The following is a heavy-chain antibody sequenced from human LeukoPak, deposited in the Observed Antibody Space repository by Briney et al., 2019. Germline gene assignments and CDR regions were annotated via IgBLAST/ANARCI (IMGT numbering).Heavy chain of an antibody. D-gene: IGHD1-26*01. CDR3: ARTPKXWXGSGYFQH. CDR2: INHSGST. V-gene: IGHV4-34*01. Sequence: SETLSLTCAVYGGSFSGYYWSWIRQPPGKGLEWIGEINHSGSTNYNPSLKSRVTISVDTSKNQFSLKLSSVTAADTAVYYCARTPKXWXGSGYFQHWGQGTLVTVSS. J-gene: IGHJ1*01. CDR1: GGSFSGYY.